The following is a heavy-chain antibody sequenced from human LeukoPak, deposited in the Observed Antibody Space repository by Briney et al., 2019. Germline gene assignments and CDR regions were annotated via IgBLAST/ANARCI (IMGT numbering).Heavy chain of an antibody. CDR2: IYYSGST. CDR1: GGSISSYY. J-gene: IGHJ3*02. V-gene: IGHV4-59*08. Sequence: KTSETLSLTCTVSGGSISSYYWSWIRQPPGKGLEWIGYIYYSGSTNYNPSLKSRVTISVDTSKNQFSLKLSSVTAADTAVYYCARASLLWFGEFPDAFDIWGQGTMVTVSS. D-gene: IGHD3-10*01. CDR3: ARASLLWFGEFPDAFDI.